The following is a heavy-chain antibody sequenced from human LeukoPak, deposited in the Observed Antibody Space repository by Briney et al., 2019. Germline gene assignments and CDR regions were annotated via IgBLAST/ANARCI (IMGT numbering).Heavy chain of an antibody. D-gene: IGHD5-18*01. CDR3: AGRYSYGYGYFDY. CDR1: GGSFSGYY. Sequence: SETLSLTCAVYGGSFSGYYWSWIRQPPGKGLEWIGEINHSGSTNYNPSLKSRVTISVDTSKNQFSLKLSSVTAADTAVYYCAGRYSYGYGYFDYWGQGTLVTVSS. CDR2: INHSGST. J-gene: IGHJ4*02. V-gene: IGHV4-34*01.